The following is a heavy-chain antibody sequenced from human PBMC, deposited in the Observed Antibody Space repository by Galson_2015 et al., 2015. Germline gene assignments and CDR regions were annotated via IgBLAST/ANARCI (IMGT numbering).Heavy chain of an antibody. CDR1: GFTFSDYY. J-gene: IGHJ6*02. V-gene: IGHV3-11*01. D-gene: IGHD6-13*01. CDR2: ISSSGITI. Sequence: SLRLSCAASGFTFSDYYMNWIRQAPGKGLEWVSYISSSGITIYYANSVKGRFTISRDNAKNSVYLQMNSLRAEDTAVYYCAKESLSSSSWSSPSFYGMYVWGQGTTVTVSS. CDR3: AKESLSSSSWSSPSFYGMYV.